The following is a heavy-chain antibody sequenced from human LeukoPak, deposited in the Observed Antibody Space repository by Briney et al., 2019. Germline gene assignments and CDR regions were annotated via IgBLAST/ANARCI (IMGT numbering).Heavy chain of an antibody. Sequence: PSETLSLTCTVSGGSISNYYWGWICQPPGKGLEWIGSIYYSGSTYYNPSLKSRVTISVDTSKNQFSLKLSSVTAADTAVYYCARHAQDYDILTGYSAVWFDPWGQGTLVTVSS. J-gene: IGHJ5*02. V-gene: IGHV4-39*01. CDR1: GGSISNYY. D-gene: IGHD3-9*01. CDR3: ARHAQDYDILTGYSAVWFDP. CDR2: IYYSGST.